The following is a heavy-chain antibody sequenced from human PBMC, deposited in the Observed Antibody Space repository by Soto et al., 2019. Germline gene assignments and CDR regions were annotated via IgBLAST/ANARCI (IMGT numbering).Heavy chain of an antibody. V-gene: IGHV1-3*01. CDR1: EYTFTSYA. CDR2: INAGNGNT. J-gene: IGHJ4*02. CDR3: ARELQGLYYFDY. Sequence: QVQVVQSGAEVKKPGASVKVSCKASEYTFTSYAMHWVRQAPGQSLEWMGWINAGNGNTKYSQKFQGRVTITRDISASTAYMELSSLRSEDTVVYYCARELQGLYYFDYWGLGTLVTVSS. D-gene: IGHD4-4*01.